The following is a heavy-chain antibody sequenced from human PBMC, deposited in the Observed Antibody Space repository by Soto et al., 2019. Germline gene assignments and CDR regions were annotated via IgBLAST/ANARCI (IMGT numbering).Heavy chain of an antibody. J-gene: IGHJ5*02. CDR2: IIPIFGTA. Sequence: SVKVSCKASGGTFSSYAISWVRQAPGQGLEWMGGIIPIFGTANYAQKFQGRVTITADESTSTAYMELSSLRSEDTAVYYCARTSIVVVVAATGWFDPWGQGTLVTVSS. D-gene: IGHD2-15*01. V-gene: IGHV1-69*13. CDR3: ARTSIVVVVAATGWFDP. CDR1: GGTFSSYA.